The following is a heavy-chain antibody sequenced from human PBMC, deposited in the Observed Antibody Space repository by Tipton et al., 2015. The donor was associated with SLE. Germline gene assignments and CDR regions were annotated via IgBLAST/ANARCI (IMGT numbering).Heavy chain of an antibody. V-gene: IGHV1-69*05. D-gene: IGHD3-16*01. CDR3: ARMWGSPLDGMDV. CDR1: GGTFSSNT. CDR2: IIPIFGTA. Sequence: QSGAEVKRPGSSVKVSCKASGGTFSSNTISWVRQAPGQGPEWMGGIIPIFGTANYAQKFQGRVTITTDESTSRAYMELSSLRSEATALYYCARMWGSPLDGMDVWGQGTAVTVSS. J-gene: IGHJ6*02.